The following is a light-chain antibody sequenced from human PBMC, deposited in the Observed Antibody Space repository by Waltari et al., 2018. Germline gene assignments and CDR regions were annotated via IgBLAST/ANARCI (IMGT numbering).Light chain of an antibody. Sequence: QSALTQPASVSGSPGQSITISCTGTSSDVGGYKYVSWYQQHPGKALKLIIYDVSTRPSGTSNRFSGSKSGNTASLTISGLQAEDEADYYCNSYTSSRTWVFGGGTKLTVL. CDR1: SSDVGGYKY. CDR2: DVS. J-gene: IGLJ3*02. CDR3: NSYTSSRTWV. V-gene: IGLV2-14*03.